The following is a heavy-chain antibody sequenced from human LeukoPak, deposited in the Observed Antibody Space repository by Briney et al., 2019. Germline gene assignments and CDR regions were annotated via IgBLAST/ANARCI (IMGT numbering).Heavy chain of an antibody. CDR2: ISPDGRST. V-gene: IGHV3-74*01. CDR1: GFTFSVFW. D-gene: IGHD5-18*01. CDR3: AMGYKSAYSWDY. Sequence: GGSLRLSCAASGFTFSVFWMFWVRQAPGQGVVWVSHISPDGRSTNYADSVKGRFTISRDNARNTLYLQLNSLTAEDTAVYYCAMGYKSAYSWDYWGQGTLVTVSS. J-gene: IGHJ4*02.